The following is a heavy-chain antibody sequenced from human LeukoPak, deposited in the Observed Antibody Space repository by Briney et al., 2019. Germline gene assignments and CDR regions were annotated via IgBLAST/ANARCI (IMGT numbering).Heavy chain of an antibody. CDR2: IYYDGTT. CDR3: ATTGGDYPSDY. Sequence: SETLSLTCTVSGGSITFTNYYWGWIRQPPGKGLEWIGRIYYDGTTYYNPSLESRVTISVDTSRNQFSLKMYSVTTADTAVYYCATTGGDYPSDYWGQGTLVTVSS. J-gene: IGHJ4*02. D-gene: IGHD4-17*01. CDR1: GGSITFTNYY. V-gene: IGHV4-39*01.